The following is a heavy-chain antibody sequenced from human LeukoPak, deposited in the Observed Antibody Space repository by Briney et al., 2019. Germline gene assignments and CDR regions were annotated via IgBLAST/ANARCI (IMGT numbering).Heavy chain of an antibody. CDR1: GFTFSTYS. CDR2: ISSSSSTI. V-gene: IGHV3-48*01. CDR3: ARAPSEIGGYYPEYFRH. D-gene: IGHD3-22*01. Sequence: GGSLRLSCAASGFTFSTYSVNWVRQAPGKGLEWVSYISSSSSTIYYADSVQGRFTISRDNAKNSLYLQMNSLRAEDTGVYYCARAPSEIGGYYPEYFRHWGQGTLVTVSP. J-gene: IGHJ1*01.